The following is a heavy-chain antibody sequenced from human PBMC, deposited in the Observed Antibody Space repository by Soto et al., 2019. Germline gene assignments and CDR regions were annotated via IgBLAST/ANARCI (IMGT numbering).Heavy chain of an antibody. V-gene: IGHV3-23*01. Sequence: GGSLRLSCAASGFTFSNYAMSWVRQAPGKGREWVSGSGSSGGSTYYADSVKGRFTISRDISKRTLYLQMNSLRAEDTAVYYCAKQQRLPHYYFDFWGQGALVTVSS. D-gene: IGHD2-21*02. CDR3: AKQQRLPHYYFDF. CDR1: GFTFSNYA. CDR2: SGSSGGST. J-gene: IGHJ4*02.